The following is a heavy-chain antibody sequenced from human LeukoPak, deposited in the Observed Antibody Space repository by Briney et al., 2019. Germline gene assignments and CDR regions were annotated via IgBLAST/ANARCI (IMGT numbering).Heavy chain of an antibody. CDR2: IYRGGST. J-gene: IGHJ4*02. CDR3: ARGLNTYDSSGFYLF. CDR1: GLTVSSYY. D-gene: IGHD3-22*01. Sequence: GGSLRLSCSASGLTVSSYYMSWVRQAPGKGLEWVSIIYRGGSTHYADSVKGRFTISRDNSKNTVYLQTNSLRAEEAAVNYCARGLNTYDSSGFYLFWGQGTLVTVSS. V-gene: IGHV3-53*01.